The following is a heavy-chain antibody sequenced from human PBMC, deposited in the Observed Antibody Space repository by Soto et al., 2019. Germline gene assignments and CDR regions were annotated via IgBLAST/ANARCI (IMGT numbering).Heavy chain of an antibody. V-gene: IGHV1-18*04. J-gene: IGHJ6*02. D-gene: IGHD3-3*01. Sequence: QVQLVQSGAEVKKPGASVKVSCKASGYTFTSYGISWVRQAPGQGLEWMGWISAYNGNTNYAQKLQGRVTMTTVTSTSTAYMELRSLRSDDTAVYYCARVGDLFGVVLSYGMDVWGQGTTVTVSS. CDR3: ARVGDLFGVVLSYGMDV. CDR1: GYTFTSYG. CDR2: ISAYNGNT.